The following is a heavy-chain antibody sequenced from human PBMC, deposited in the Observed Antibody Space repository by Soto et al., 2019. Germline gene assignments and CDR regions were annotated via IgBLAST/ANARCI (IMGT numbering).Heavy chain of an antibody. CDR2: IYYSGST. J-gene: IGHJ4*02. CDR1: GGSISSSSYY. D-gene: IGHD6-25*01. CDR3: ARHDAATLDY. V-gene: IGHV4-39*01. Sequence: SETLSLTCTVSGGSISSSSYYWGWIRQPPGKGLEWIGSIYYSGSTYYNPSLKSRVTISVDTSKNQFSLKLSSVTAADTAVYYCARHDAATLDYWGQGTLVTVSS.